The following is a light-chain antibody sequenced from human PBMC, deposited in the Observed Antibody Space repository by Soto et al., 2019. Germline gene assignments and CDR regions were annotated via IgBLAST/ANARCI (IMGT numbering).Light chain of an antibody. CDR2: WAS. V-gene: IGKV4-1*01. Sequence: DIVMTQSPDSLAVSLGERATINCKCSLSVLYCSNTKNYLAWYQQKPGQPPKLLIYWASTRESGVPDRFSGSESGTDFTLTISSLQAEDVAVYYCQQYYSIPWTFGQGTKVEIK. CDR1: LSVLYCSNTKNY. J-gene: IGKJ1*01. CDR3: QQYYSIPWT.